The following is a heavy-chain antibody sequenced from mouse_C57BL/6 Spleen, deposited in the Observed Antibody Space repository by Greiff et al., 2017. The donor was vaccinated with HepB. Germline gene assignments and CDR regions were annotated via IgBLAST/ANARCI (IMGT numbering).Heavy chain of an antibody. D-gene: IGHD2-4*01. Sequence: DVMLVESGGGLVKPGGSLKLSCAASGFTFSDYGMHWVRQAPEKGLEWVAYISSGSSTIYYADTVKGRFTISRDNAKNTLFLQMTSLRSEDTAMYYCARGYDYAPGWFAYWGQGTLVTVSA. CDR2: ISSGSSTI. J-gene: IGHJ3*01. CDR1: GFTFSDYG. V-gene: IGHV5-17*01. CDR3: ARGYDYAPGWFAY.